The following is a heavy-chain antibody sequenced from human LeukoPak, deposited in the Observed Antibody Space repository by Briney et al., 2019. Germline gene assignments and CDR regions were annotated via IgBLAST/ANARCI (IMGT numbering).Heavy chain of an antibody. V-gene: IGHV4-38-2*02. CDR2: IYHDGNT. CDR1: GYSISSGYY. D-gene: IGHD1-26*01. J-gene: IGHJ4*02. Sequence: SETLSLTCSVSGYSISSGYYWGWIRQPPGKGLEWIGNIYHDGNTNYNPPLKSRVTISVDTSKNQFSLRLSSVTAADTAVYYCARFFRTVWELPYYWGPGTLVTVSS. CDR3: ARFFRTVWELPYY.